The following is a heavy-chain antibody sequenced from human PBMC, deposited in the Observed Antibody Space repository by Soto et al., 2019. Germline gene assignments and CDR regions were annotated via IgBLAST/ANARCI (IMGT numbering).Heavy chain of an antibody. V-gene: IGHV3-30-3*02. CDR1: GFTFRSFA. Sequence: PGGSLRLSCEASGFTFRSFAMDWVRQAPGKGLEWVAVISYDGMSQFYADSVKGRFTISRDNSKNTLFLQMNSLRAEDTAVYYCAKRYYYDGSGPYGMDVWGQGTTVTVSS. CDR3: AKRYYYDGSGPYGMDV. CDR2: ISYDGMSQ. D-gene: IGHD3-22*01. J-gene: IGHJ6*02.